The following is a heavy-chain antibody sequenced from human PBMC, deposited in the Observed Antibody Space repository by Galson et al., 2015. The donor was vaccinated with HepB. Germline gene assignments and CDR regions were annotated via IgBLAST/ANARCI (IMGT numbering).Heavy chain of an antibody. J-gene: IGHJ4*02. CDR2: LIPIFGTA. Sequence: SVKVSCKASGVTFSSLAISWVRQAPGQGLQWMGGLIPIFGTANYAQRFQGRVTFTADESTSTAYMELSSLTSEDTAVYYCARPIAVAEPAPFDSWGQGTLVTVSS. D-gene: IGHD6-19*01. V-gene: IGHV1-69*13. CDR1: GVTFSSLA. CDR3: ARPIAVAEPAPFDS.